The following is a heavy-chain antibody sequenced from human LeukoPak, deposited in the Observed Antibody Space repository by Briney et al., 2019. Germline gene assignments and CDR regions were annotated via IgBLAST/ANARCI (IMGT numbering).Heavy chain of an antibody. Sequence: MASETLSLTCTVPGGSISSSSYYWGWIRQPPGKGLEWIGSIYYSGSTYYNPSLKSRVTISVDTSKNQFSLKLSSVTAADTAVYYCARTGPGTKQQNFDYWGQGTLVTVSS. J-gene: IGHJ4*02. D-gene: IGHD1-14*01. V-gene: IGHV4-39*01. CDR3: ARTGPGTKQQNFDY. CDR1: GGSISSSSYY. CDR2: IYYSGST.